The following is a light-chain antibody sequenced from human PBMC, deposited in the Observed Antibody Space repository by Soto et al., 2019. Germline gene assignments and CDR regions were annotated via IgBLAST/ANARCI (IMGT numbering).Light chain of an antibody. J-gene: IGKJ1*01. Sequence: ELGQCRATLSVSPGERATLSCRASQSVSSNLAWYQQKPGQAPRLLIHGASTRATGIPGRFSGSGSGTEFTLIISSLQSEDFAGYYCQQYDDLPETFGHGAKADI. CDR3: QQYDDLPET. V-gene: IGKV3-15*01. CDR2: GAS. CDR1: QSVSSN.